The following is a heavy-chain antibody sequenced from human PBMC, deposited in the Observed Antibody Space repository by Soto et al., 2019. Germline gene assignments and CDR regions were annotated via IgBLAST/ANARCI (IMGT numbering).Heavy chain of an antibody. CDR3: ARPSNNSVAH. CDR2: IFPRDFDT. V-gene: IGHV5-51*01. J-gene: IGHJ1*01. Sequence: GLCRESSGQGSVYTLSSYWIAWVRQMPGKGLEWMGSIFPRDFDTRYNPSFRGHVTISFDESINTAYLQWNSLKASDTAMYYCARPSNNSVAHWGQGTLVTVSS. D-gene: IGHD1-20*01. CDR1: VYTLSSYW.